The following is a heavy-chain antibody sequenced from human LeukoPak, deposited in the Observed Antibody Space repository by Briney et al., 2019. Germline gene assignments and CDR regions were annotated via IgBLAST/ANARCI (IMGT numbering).Heavy chain of an antibody. J-gene: IGHJ4*02. CDR3: ARGGTLFTYFDS. V-gene: IGHV4-4*07. D-gene: IGHD3-10*02. Sequence: SETLSLTCSLSGDSTSDYYWNWIRQPAGQGLEWLGRIYYTGNTAYNPSLESRLTMSLDTAKNHFSLKVTSVTAADTAVYYCARGGTLFTYFDSWGQGTLVTVSS. CDR1: GDSTSDYY. CDR2: IYYTGNT.